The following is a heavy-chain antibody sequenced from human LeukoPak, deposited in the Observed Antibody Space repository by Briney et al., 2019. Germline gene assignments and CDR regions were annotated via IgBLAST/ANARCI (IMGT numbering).Heavy chain of an antibody. D-gene: IGHD3-10*01. V-gene: IGHV1-2*02. Sequence: ASVKVSCKASGYTFTGYYMHWVRQAPGLGLEWMGWIKPNIGGTNYAQKFQGRVTMTRDTSISTAYMELSRLRSDDTAVYYCARAVMVRGVIQEYLSWFDPWGQGTLVTVSS. J-gene: IGHJ5*02. CDR1: GYTFTGYY. CDR2: IKPNIGGT. CDR3: ARAVMVRGVIQEYLSWFDP.